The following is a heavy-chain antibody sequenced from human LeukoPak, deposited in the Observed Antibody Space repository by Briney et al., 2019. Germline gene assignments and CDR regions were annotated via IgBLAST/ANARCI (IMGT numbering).Heavy chain of an antibody. V-gene: IGHV3-15*01. CDR1: GFTFSNAW. J-gene: IGHJ4*02. D-gene: IGHD5-24*01. CDR3: AKSGYNRFDY. Sequence: GSLRLSCAASGFTFSNAWMSWVRQAPGKGLEWVGRIKSKTDGGSTDYAAPVKGRFTISRDDSKNTLYLQMNSLKTEDTAVYFCAKSGYNRFDYWGQGTLVTVSS. CDR2: IKSKTDGGST.